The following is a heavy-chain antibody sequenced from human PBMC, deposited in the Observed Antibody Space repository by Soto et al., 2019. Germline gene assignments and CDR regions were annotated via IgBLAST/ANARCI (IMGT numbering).Heavy chain of an antibody. J-gene: IGHJ4*02. V-gene: IGHV3-30-3*01. CDR2: ISYDGSNK. CDR1: GFTFSSYA. D-gene: IGHD6-13*01. CDR3: ARTGIAAAYTKTPFDY. Sequence: GGSLRLSCAASGFTFSSYAMHWVHQAPGKGLEWVAVISYDGSNKYYADSVKGRFTISRDNSKNRLYLQMNSLRAEDTAVYYCARTGIAAAYTKTPFDYWGQGTLVTVSS.